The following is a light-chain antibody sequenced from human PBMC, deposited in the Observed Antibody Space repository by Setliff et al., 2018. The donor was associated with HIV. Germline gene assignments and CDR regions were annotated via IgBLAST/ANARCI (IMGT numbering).Light chain of an antibody. CDR3: SSYAGSSIFYV. CDR1: SSDVGGSNY. CDR2: EVS. J-gene: IGLJ1*01. V-gene: IGLV2-14*01. Sequence: QSALTQPASVSGSPGQSITISCTGTSSDVGGSNYVSWYQQHPGKAPKLMIYEVSNRPSWVSNRFSGSKSGNTASLTISGLQAEDEADYYCSSYAGSSIFYVFGSGTK.